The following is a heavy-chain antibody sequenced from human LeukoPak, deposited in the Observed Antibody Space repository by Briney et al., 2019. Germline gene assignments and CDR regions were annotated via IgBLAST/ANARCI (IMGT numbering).Heavy chain of an antibody. CDR2: IYYSGST. Sequence: SETLSLTRTVSGGSISSYYWSWTRQPPGKGLEWIGYIYYSGSTNYNPSLKSRVTISVDTSKNQFSLKLSSVTAADTALYYCARSRGYFDYWGQGTLVTVSS. D-gene: IGHD6-13*01. V-gene: IGHV4-59*01. CDR1: GGSISSYY. CDR3: ARSRGYFDY. J-gene: IGHJ4*02.